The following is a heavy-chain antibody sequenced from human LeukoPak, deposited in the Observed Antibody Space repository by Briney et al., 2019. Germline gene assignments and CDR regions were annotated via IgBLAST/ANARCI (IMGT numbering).Heavy chain of an antibody. J-gene: IGHJ4*02. CDR1: GFTFSSYG. V-gene: IGHV3-30*18. Sequence: GGSLRLSCAASGFTFSSYGMHWVRQAPGKGLEWVAVISYDGSNKYYAYSMKGRFTISRDNSKNALYLQMNSLRAEDTAVYYCAKGPYSGYDYWGQGTLVTV. CDR3: AKGPYSGYDY. CDR2: ISYDGSNK. D-gene: IGHD5-12*01.